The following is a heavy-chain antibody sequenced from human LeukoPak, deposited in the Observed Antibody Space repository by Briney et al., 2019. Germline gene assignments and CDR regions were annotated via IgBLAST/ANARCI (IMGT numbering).Heavy chain of an antibody. CDR3: AGAIFGTGDYVDAFDV. Sequence: GESLKISCQGSAYTFSGHWIGWVRQKPGKGLEWMGIIFPTDSDTTYSPSFQGQVIISADQSTGTAYLQWSSLRASDTAMYYCAGAIFGTGDYVDAFDVWGQGIVVTVSS. CDR2: IFPTDSDT. CDR1: AYTFSGHW. D-gene: IGHD3/OR15-3a*01. J-gene: IGHJ3*01. V-gene: IGHV5-51*01.